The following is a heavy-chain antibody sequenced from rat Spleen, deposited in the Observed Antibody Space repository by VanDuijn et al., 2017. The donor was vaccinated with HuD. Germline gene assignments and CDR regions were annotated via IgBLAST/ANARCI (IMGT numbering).Heavy chain of an antibody. V-gene: IGHV5-58*01. CDR3: ARLTDY. CDR2: ITPGGGIT. J-gene: IGHJ2*01. CDR1: GFTFSRYW. Sequence: EVQLVETGGGLVQPGRSLRLSCVASGFTFSRYWMYWVRQAPGKGLEWVSSITPGGGITYYPDSVKGRFTISRDNAKSTLYLQMDSLRSEDTATYYCARLTDYWGQGVMVTVSS.